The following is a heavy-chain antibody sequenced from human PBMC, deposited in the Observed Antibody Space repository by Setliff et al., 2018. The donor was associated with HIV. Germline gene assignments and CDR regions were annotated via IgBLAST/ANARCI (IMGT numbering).Heavy chain of an antibody. Sequence: NPTETLSLTCAVYGRSLSIYFWTWIRQSPGKGLEWIGEIDHGGSPTYNPSFKSRVSISLDTANKQFSLTLNSLTAADSALYFCAGGFPKYNFRLFDSWGRGILVTVS. J-gene: IGHJ5*01. D-gene: IGHD1-1*01. CDR2: IDHGGSP. CDR3: AGGFPKYNFRLFDS. V-gene: IGHV4-34*01. CDR1: GRSLSIYF.